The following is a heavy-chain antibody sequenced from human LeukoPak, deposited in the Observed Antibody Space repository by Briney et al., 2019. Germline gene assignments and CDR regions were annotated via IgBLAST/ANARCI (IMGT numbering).Heavy chain of an antibody. Sequence: GGSLRLSCAGSGFSFRSYAMSWVRQTPGKGLEWVSAISHSSSGTYYIDSVRGRFTISRDNSKNLLYMQMDSLRAEDTAIYYCAKVINSGFYYYFDYWGQGTLITVSS. CDR3: AKVINSGFYYYFDY. CDR2: ISHSSSGT. D-gene: IGHD3-22*01. J-gene: IGHJ4*02. CDR1: GFSFRSYA. V-gene: IGHV3-23*01.